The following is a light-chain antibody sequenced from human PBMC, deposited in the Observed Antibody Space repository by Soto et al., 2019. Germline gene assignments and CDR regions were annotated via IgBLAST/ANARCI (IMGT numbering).Light chain of an antibody. Sequence: EIVLTQSPGTLSLSPGERVTLSCRASQSVNSSYLAWYQQKPGQAPRLLIYDASSRATGIPDRFSGSGSGTDFTLTISRLEPEDFAVYYCQQYGSSPWTFGQGTKVDIK. CDR3: QQYGSSPWT. J-gene: IGKJ1*01. CDR1: QSVNSSY. CDR2: DAS. V-gene: IGKV3-20*01.